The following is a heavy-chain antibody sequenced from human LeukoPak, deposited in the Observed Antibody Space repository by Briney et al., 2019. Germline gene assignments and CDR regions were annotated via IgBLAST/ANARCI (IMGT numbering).Heavy chain of an antibody. J-gene: IGHJ6*03. D-gene: IGHD2-15*01. CDR2: VSSSGGTT. CDR1: GFTFSSYA. Sequence: GGSLTLFCAASGFTFSSYAMSWLRQARGKGLEWVSDVSSSGGTTYYADSVKGRFTISRDNPKNTLSLQMNSLRAEDTAICYCAKNGDRGAYCSGGSCYPYYYYYMDVWGKGTTVTISS. V-gene: IGHV3-23*01. CDR3: AKNGDRGAYCSGGSCYPYYYYYMDV.